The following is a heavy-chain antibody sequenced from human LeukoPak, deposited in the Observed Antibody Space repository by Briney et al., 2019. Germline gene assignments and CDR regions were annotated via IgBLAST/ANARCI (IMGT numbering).Heavy chain of an antibody. CDR3: ARTVAGKLVFDD. V-gene: IGHV4-39*07. CDR2: IYYSGNT. D-gene: IGHD6-19*01. CDR1: GGSISSGGYY. Sequence: PSQTLSLTCTVSGGSISSGGYYWGWIRQPPGKGLEWIGSIYYSGNTYDSPSLKSRVTTSVDTSKIQFSLKLSSVTAADTAMYYCARTVAGKLVFDDWGQGALVTVSS. J-gene: IGHJ4*02.